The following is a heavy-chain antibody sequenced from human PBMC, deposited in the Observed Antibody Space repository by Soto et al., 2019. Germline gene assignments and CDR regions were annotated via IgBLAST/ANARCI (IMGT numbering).Heavy chain of an antibody. J-gene: IGHJ4*02. Sequence: SQTLSLTCVISGDSVSSNSAAWNWIRQSPSRGLEWLGRTYYRSKWYNDYAVSVKSRITINPDTSKNQFSLKLSSVTAADTAVYYCARLGVTGTTLSPDYWGQGTLVTVSS. CDR2: TYYRSKWYN. CDR1: GDSVSSNSAA. D-gene: IGHD1-7*01. CDR3: ARLGVTGTTLSPDY. V-gene: IGHV6-1*01.